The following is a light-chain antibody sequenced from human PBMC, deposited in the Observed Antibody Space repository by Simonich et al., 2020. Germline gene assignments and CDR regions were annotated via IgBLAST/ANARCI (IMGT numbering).Light chain of an antibody. CDR3: QQYYSTPLT. V-gene: IGKV4-1*01. J-gene: IGKJ4*01. CDR1: QSVLNRCTNKNY. Sequence: DIVMNQSSDFLAESLGERANIKCKSSQSVLNRCTNKNYLARDQQQPGQTLKLLIYWASTRKAGVPARFSGSGSGTNFTLTISSLQAEDGAVYYCQQYYSTPLTFGGGTKVEIK. CDR2: WAS.